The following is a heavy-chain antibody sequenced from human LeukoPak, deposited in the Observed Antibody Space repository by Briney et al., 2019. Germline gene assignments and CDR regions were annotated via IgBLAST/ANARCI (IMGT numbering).Heavy chain of an antibody. J-gene: IGHJ4*02. V-gene: IGHV1-69*04. CDR2: IIPILGIA. CDR1: GGTFSSYA. D-gene: IGHD3-3*01. Sequence: ASVKVSCKASGGTFSSYAISWVRQAPGQGLEWMGRIIPILGIANYAQKFQGRVTITADKSTSTAYMELSSLRSDDTAVFYCARDRPLGTIFGVVIKGDYWGQGTLVTVSS. CDR3: ARDRPLGTIFGVVIKGDY.